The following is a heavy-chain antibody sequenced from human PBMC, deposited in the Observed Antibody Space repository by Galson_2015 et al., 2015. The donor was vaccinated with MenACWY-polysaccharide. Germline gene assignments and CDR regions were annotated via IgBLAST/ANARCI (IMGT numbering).Heavy chain of an antibody. CDR2: INPNSGGT. Sequence: SVKVSCKASGYTFTGYYMHWVRQAPGQGLEWMGWINPNSGGTNYVQKFQGWVSVTRDTSLTTAYLELRRLKSDDTAIYYCARGGSSSWFDAFDLWGQGTMVTVSS. CDR3: ARGGSSSWFDAFDL. J-gene: IGHJ3*01. D-gene: IGHD6-13*01. V-gene: IGHV1-2*04. CDR1: GYTFTGYY.